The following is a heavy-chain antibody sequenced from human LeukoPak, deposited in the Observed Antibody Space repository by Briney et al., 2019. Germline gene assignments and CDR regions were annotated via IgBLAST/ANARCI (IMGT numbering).Heavy chain of an antibody. Sequence: PGGSLRLSCEASGFTFRNYWMNWVRQAPGKGLEWVANINQDGSEKHFVGSVKGRFTISRDNAKNSLYLQMNSLRAEDTAVYYCARDGQYSSSWYDFDYWGQGTLVTVSS. CDR2: INQDGSEK. V-gene: IGHV3-7*04. CDR1: GFTFRNYW. D-gene: IGHD6-13*01. J-gene: IGHJ4*02. CDR3: ARDGQYSSSWYDFDY.